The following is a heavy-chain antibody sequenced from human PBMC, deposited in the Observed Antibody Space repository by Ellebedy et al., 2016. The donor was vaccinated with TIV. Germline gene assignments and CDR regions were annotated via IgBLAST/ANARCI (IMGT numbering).Heavy chain of an antibody. V-gene: IGHV5-51*01. Sequence: PGGSLRLSCKGSGYTFSNYWIAWVRQTPGKGLECMGFIYTADFKTRYSTSFQGQITISADNYISTAYLQWSSLKASDTAMYYCVRLVDYGGYNPFDYWGQGALVTVSS. D-gene: IGHD4-23*01. J-gene: IGHJ4*02. CDR2: IYTADFKT. CDR1: GYTFSNYW. CDR3: VRLVDYGGYNPFDY.